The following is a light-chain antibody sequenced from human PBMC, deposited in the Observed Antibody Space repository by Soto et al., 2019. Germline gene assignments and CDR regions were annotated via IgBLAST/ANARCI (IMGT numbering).Light chain of an antibody. V-gene: IGKV3-20*01. CDR1: QSVSRTY. Sequence: EIVLTHSPGTLSLSPLERASLSFRSSQSVSRTYLAWYQQKPVQAPRLLIYATSSRATGIPDRFSGSGSGTDFTLTINSLQSEDFAVYYCQHYNNWPWTFGQGTKVDIK. J-gene: IGKJ1*01. CDR2: ATS. CDR3: QHYNNWPWT.